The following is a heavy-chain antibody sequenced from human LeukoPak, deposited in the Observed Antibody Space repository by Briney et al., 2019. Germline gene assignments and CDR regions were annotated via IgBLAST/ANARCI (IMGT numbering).Heavy chain of an antibody. D-gene: IGHD3-10*01. CDR2: IIPIFGTA. Sequence: SVKVSCKASGGTFSSYAISWVRQAPGQGLERMGGIIPIFGTANYAQKFQGRVTITADKSTSTAYMELSSLRSEDTAVYYCATPSYYYGSGSYRHWGQGTLVTVSS. CDR3: ATPSYYYGSGSYRH. V-gene: IGHV1-69*06. J-gene: IGHJ4*02. CDR1: GGTFSSYA.